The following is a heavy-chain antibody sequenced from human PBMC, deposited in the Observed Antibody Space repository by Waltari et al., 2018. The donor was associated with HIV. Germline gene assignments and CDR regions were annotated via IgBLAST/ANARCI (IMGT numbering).Heavy chain of an antibody. CDR1: GFSLNTSGMC. Sequence: QVTLRESGPALVKPTQTLTLTCTFSGFSLNTSGMCVSWIRQPPGKALEWLALIDWDDDKYYNTSLKTRVTISKDTSKDQVLLTMTNMDPVDAATYYCARTTVDMSTDDGGYNMDVWGQGTTVTVSS. J-gene: IGHJ6*03. V-gene: IGHV2-70*13. CDR3: ARTTVDMSTDDGGYNMDV. D-gene: IGHD1-1*01. CDR2: IDWDDDK.